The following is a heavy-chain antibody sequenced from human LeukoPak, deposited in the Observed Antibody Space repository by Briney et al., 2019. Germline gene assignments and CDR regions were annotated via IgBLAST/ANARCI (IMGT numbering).Heavy chain of an antibody. Sequence: PSETLTLTCTVSGGSISSYYWSWIRQPAGKGLEWIGRIYTSGSTNYNPSLKSRVTMSVDTSKNQFSLKLSSVTAADTAVYYCARGRDYGSGSYYYYYMDVWGKGTTVTVSS. CDR1: GGSISSYY. D-gene: IGHD3-10*01. CDR2: IYTSGST. CDR3: ARGRDYGSGSYYYYYMDV. V-gene: IGHV4-4*07. J-gene: IGHJ6*03.